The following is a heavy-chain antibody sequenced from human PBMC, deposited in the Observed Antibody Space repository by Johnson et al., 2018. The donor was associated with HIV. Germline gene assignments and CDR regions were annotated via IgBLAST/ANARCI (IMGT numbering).Heavy chain of an antibody. CDR2: IYSGGST. J-gene: IGHJ3*02. D-gene: IGHD1-26*01. CDR3: AKGASGSSGGDAFDI. Sequence: VQLVESGGGLVQPGGSLRLSCTASGFTVSSNYMSWVRQAPGKGLDWVSVIYSGGSTYYADSVKGRFTISRDNSKNTLYLQMNSLRAEDTAVYYCAKGASGSSGGDAFDIWGQGTMVTVSS. V-gene: IGHV3-66*01. CDR1: GFTVSSNY.